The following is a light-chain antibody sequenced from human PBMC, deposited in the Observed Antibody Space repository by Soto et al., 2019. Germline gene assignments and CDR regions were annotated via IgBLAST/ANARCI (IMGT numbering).Light chain of an antibody. J-gene: IGKJ4*01. V-gene: IGKV1-39*01. CDR1: QSISQY. CDR2: GTS. Sequence: DIQMTQSPSSLSASVGDRVTLTCRASQSISQYLNWYQVKSGKGPKLLIYGTSTLQSGVPSRFSGSGSGTHFPLTISNLQPEDVAVYYCQQGYSPLLTFGGGTRVEIK. CDR3: QQGYSPLLT.